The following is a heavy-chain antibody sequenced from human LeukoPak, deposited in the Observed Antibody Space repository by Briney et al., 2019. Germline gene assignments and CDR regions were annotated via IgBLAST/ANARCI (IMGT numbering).Heavy chain of an antibody. D-gene: IGHD5-18*01. CDR1: GFTVSSNY. CDR3: ARASIRHSRDTSMVSSFGGFDY. Sequence: HPGGSLRLSCAASGFTVSSNYMSWVRQAPGKGLEWVSVIYSGGSTYYADSVKGRFTISRDNSKNTLYLQMNSLRAEDTAVYYCARASIRHSRDTSMVSSFGGFDYWGQGTLVTVSS. V-gene: IGHV3-53*01. J-gene: IGHJ4*02. CDR2: IYSGGST.